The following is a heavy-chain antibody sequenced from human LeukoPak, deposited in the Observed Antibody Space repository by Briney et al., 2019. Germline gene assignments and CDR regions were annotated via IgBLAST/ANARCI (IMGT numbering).Heavy chain of an antibody. J-gene: IGHJ4*02. CDR2: ISGGGGTT. CDR1: GFTFSNYA. CDR3: AKATTYYYGSGSYADY. D-gene: IGHD3-10*01. Sequence: GGSLRLSCAASGFTFSNYAMNWVRQAPGEGLEWVSAISGGGGTTYYADSVKGRFTISRDTSKNALYLQMNSLRAEDTAVYYCAKATTYYYGSGSYADYWGQGTLVTVSS. V-gene: IGHV3-23*01.